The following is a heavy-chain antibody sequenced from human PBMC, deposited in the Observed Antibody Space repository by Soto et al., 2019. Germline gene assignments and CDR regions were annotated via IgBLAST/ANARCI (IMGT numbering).Heavy chain of an antibody. J-gene: IGHJ4*02. CDR3: ATFYLSSGLREGSPFDF. CDR2: ISAYNGNT. CDR1: CYTFTSYG. Sequence: GASVKACSKASCYTFTSYGMSWVRQAPEQGLEWMGCISAYNGNTNYAQKLQGRVAMTTDTSTSTAYMELRSLSSDDTAVYYCATFYLSSGLREGSPFDFWGQGTQVTVSS. D-gene: IGHD6-19*01. V-gene: IGHV1-18*01.